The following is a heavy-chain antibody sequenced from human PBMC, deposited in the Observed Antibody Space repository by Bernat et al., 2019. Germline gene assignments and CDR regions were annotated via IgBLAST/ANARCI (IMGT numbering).Heavy chain of an antibody. D-gene: IGHD3-22*01. V-gene: IGHV3-30*18. CDR2: ISYDGSNK. Sequence: QVQLVESGGGVVQPGGSLRLSCAASGFTFSSYGMHWVRQAPGKGLEWVAVISYDGSNKYYADSVKGRFTISRDNSKNTLYLQMNSLRAEDTAVYYCAKPIDHDYYDSSGYGGLGYWGQGTLVTVSS. CDR1: GFTFSSYG. J-gene: IGHJ4*02. CDR3: AKPIDHDYYDSSGYGGLGY.